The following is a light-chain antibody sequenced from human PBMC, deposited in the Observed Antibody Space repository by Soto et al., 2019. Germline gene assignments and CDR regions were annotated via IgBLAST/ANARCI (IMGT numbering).Light chain of an antibody. Sequence: EIVMTQSPATLSVSPGERATLSCRASQTVHSSLAWYQQKPGQPPRLLIYGASNRATGIPARFSGSGSGTEFTLSISSLQSEDFAVYYCQQYDNWPPLTFGGGTKVEIK. CDR3: QQYDNWPPLT. J-gene: IGKJ4*01. CDR2: GAS. V-gene: IGKV3-15*01. CDR1: QTVHSS.